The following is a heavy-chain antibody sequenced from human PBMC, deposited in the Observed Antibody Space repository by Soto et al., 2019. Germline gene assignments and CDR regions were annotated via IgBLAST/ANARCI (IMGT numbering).Heavy chain of an antibody. V-gene: IGHV4-4*02. CDR3: ARNDDYHLQDG. D-gene: IGHD4-17*01. J-gene: IGHJ4*02. CDR2: VYHSASA. Sequence: SETLSLTCAVSGASINSRNWWSWVRQPPGKGLEWIGEVYHSASATYNPSLKSRVTISVDKSNNQFSLILTSVTAADTAVYYCARNDDYHLQDGWGQGILVTVSS. CDR1: GASINSRNW.